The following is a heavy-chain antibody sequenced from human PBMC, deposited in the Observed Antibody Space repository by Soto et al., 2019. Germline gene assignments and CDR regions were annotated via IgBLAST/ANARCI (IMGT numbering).Heavy chain of an antibody. CDR2: ISYDGSNK. Sequence: GGSLRLSCAAPGFTFSSYGMHWVHQAPGKGLEWVAVISYDGSNKYYADSVKGRFTISRDNSKNTLYLQMNSLRAEDTAVYYCAKIVDTAMVPFDYWGQGTLVTVSS. CDR1: GFTFSSYG. V-gene: IGHV3-30*18. D-gene: IGHD5-18*01. CDR3: AKIVDTAMVPFDY. J-gene: IGHJ4*02.